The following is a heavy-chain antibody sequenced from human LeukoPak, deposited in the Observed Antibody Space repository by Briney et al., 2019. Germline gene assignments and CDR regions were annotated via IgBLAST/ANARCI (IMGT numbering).Heavy chain of an antibody. D-gene: IGHD1-26*01. J-gene: IGHJ4*02. CDR3: AREPGWEQDYYFDY. CDR1: GFTFSSYE. Sequence: GGSLRLSCAASGFTFSSYEMNWVRQAPGKGLEWVSYISSSGSTIYYADSVKGRFTISRDNAKNSLYLQMNSLRAEDTAVYYCAREPGWEQDYYFDYWGQGTLVTVSS. CDR2: ISSSGSTI. V-gene: IGHV3-48*03.